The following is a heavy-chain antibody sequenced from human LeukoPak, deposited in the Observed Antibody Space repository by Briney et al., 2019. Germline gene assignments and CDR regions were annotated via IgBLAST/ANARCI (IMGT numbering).Heavy chain of an antibody. Sequence: AGGSLRLSCAASGFTFSSYGMHWVRQAPGKGLEWVAVISYDGSNKYYADSVKGRFTISRDNSKNTLYLQMNGLRAEDTAVYYCAKDRSDILTGYYPDYWGQGTLVTVSS. CDR2: ISYDGSNK. V-gene: IGHV3-30*18. J-gene: IGHJ4*02. D-gene: IGHD3-9*01. CDR1: GFTFSSYG. CDR3: AKDRSDILTGYYPDY.